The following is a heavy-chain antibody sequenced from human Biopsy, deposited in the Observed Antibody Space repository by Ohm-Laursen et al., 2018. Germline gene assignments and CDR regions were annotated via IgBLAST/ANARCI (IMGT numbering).Heavy chain of an antibody. CDR2: ISASSSYI. J-gene: IGHJ5*01. V-gene: IGHV3-21*06. CDR3: ATELLPPGVGGPWLDS. D-gene: IGHD3-10*01. Sequence: SLRLSCSAPGVTLSGYGMNWVRQAPGKGLAWVSSISASSSYIYYADSVKGRFTVSRDNTKNTLYLQMNSLRAADTAIYFCATELLPPGVGGPWLDSWGQGTPVTVSS. CDR1: GVTLSGYG.